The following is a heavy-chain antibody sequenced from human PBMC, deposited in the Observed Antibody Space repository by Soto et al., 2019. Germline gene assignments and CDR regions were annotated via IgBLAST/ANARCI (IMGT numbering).Heavy chain of an antibody. CDR1: GDSISNLDYF. CDR3: ARGRYCLTGRCFPNWFES. D-gene: IGHD7-27*01. V-gene: IGHV4-30-4*01. Sequence: PSETLSLTCSVSGDSISNLDYFWAWIRQPPGQALEYIGYIYKSATTYYNPSFESRVAISVDTSKSQFSLNVTSVTAADTAVYFCARGRYCLTGRCFPNWFESWGQGALVTVPS. CDR2: IYKSATT. J-gene: IGHJ5*01.